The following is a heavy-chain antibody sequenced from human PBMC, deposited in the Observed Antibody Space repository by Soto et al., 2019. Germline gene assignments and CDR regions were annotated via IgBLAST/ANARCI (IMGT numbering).Heavy chain of an antibody. J-gene: IGHJ4*02. CDR1: GGSISRINYY. V-gene: IGHV4-39*02. CDR3: AKEDHGFDS. D-gene: IGHD4-17*01. CDR2: INYIGST. Sequence: QLQLQESGPGLVKPSETLSLTCTVSGGSISRINYYWGWIRQSPGKGLEWIGSINYIGSTHYNPALESRVPISVDTSKNHFSLKVRSVTAADTAVYYCAKEDHGFDSWGQGTLVTVSS.